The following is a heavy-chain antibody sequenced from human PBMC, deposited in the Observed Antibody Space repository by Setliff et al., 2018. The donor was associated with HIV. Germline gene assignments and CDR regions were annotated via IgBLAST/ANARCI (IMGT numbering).Heavy chain of an antibody. D-gene: IGHD3-3*02. CDR3: ARHPMSPFLEWSFDY. V-gene: IGHV1-3*01. Sequence: ASVKVSCKPSGYSFTNYAIHWVRQAPGQRLEWMGWINGGNGKTEYSQNYQGRVTITRDTSASTDYMELSSLRSEDTAVYYCARHPMSPFLEWSFDYWGQGTLVTVSS. CDR2: INGGNGKT. J-gene: IGHJ4*02. CDR1: GYSFTNYA.